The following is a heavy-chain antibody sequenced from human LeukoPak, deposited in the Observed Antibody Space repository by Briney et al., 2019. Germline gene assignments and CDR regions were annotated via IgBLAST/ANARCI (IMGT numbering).Heavy chain of an antibody. CDR2: INPSGRI. J-gene: IGHJ5*02. Sequence: PSETLSLTCAVYGGSLSGYYWTWIRQAPGKGLEWIGEINPSGRISYNPSLKSRLTISVDASKNQFSLNLRSLTAADTALYYCAKDSGYSYGFNWFDPWGQGTLVTVSS. CDR3: AKDSGYSYGFNWFDP. D-gene: IGHD5-18*01. CDR1: GGSLSGYY. V-gene: IGHV4-34*01.